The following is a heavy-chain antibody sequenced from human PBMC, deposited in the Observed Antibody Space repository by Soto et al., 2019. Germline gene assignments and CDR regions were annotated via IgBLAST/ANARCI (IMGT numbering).Heavy chain of an antibody. CDR1: GFTFSSYA. V-gene: IGHV3-23*01. CDR2: ISGSGGST. CDR3: AKELDCSGGSCYSNPRRNWDYYYYYMDV. J-gene: IGHJ6*03. D-gene: IGHD2-15*01. Sequence: EVQLLESGGGLVQPGGSLRLSCAASGFTFSSYAMSWVRQAPGKGLEWVSAISGSGGSTYYADSVKGRFTISRDNSKNTLYLQMNSLRAEDTAVYYCAKELDCSGGSCYSNPRRNWDYYYYYMDVWGKGTTVTVSS.